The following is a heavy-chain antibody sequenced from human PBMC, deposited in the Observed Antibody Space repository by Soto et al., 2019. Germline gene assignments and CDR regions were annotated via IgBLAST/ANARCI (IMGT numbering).Heavy chain of an antibody. V-gene: IGHV3-23*01. CDR2: ISGSGGST. Sequence: GGSLRLSCAASGFTFSSYAMSWVRQAPGKGLEWVSAISGSGGSTYYADSVKGRFTISRDDAKKLVYLQMNSLRAEDTAVYYCARIGYASSSLDYWGRGTLVTVSS. J-gene: IGHJ4*02. CDR1: GFTFSSYA. CDR3: ARIGYASSSLDY. D-gene: IGHD2-15*01.